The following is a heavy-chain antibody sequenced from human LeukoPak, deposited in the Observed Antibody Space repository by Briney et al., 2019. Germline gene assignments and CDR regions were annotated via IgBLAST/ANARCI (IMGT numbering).Heavy chain of an antibody. CDR2: IIPIFGTA. CDR1: GGTFSSYA. V-gene: IGHV1-69*05. CDR3: ARTYYYGSGSPNQFDP. D-gene: IGHD3-10*01. J-gene: IGHJ5*02. Sequence: SVKVSCKASGGTFSSYAISWVRQAPGQGLEWMGRIIPIFGTANYAQKFQGRVTITTDESTSTAYMELSSLRSEDSAVYYCARTYYYGSGSPNQFDPWGQGTLVTVSS.